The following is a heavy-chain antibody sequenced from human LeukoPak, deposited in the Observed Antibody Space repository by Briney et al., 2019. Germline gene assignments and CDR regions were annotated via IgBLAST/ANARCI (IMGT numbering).Heavy chain of an antibody. CDR1: GFTFSSYW. CDR3: ARVQYYYDSSGTIYYFDY. V-gene: IGHV3-7*01. CDR2: IKQDGSEK. Sequence: GGSLRLCCAASGFTFSSYWMSWVRQAPGKGLEWVANIKQDGSEKYYVDSVKGRFTISRDNAKNSLYLQMNSLRAEDTAVYYCARVQYYYDSSGTIYYFDYWGQGTLVTVSS. D-gene: IGHD3-22*01. J-gene: IGHJ4*02.